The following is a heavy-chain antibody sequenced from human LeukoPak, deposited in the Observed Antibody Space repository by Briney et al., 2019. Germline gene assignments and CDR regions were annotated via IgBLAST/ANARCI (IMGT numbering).Heavy chain of an antibody. V-gene: IGHV3-13*01. CDR1: GFTFSSYD. J-gene: IGHJ2*01. Sequence: GGSLRLSCAASGFTFSSYDMHWVRQATGKGLEWVSAIGTAGDTYYPGSVKGRFTISRENAKNSLYLQMNSLRAGDTAVYYCARGTHGPPSDWYFDLWGRGTLVTVSS. CDR2: IGTAGDT. CDR3: ARGTHGPPSDWYFDL.